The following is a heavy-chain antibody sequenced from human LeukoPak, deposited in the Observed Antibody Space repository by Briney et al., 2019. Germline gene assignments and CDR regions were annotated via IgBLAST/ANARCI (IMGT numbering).Heavy chain of an antibody. CDR1: GDSISSRSYY. CDR2: FYSSGNT. D-gene: IGHD2-8*02. V-gene: IGHV4-39*07. J-gene: IGHJ4*02. Sequence: SETLSLTCSVSGDSISSRSYYWGWIRQPPGKGLEWIGSFYSSGNTYYNPSLKNRVTISVDTSKNQFSLKLSSVTAADTAVYYCARDVYTGVGYWGQGTLVTVSS. CDR3: ARDVYTGVGY.